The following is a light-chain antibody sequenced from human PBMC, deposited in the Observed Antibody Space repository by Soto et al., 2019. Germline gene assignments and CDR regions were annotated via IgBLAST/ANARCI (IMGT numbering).Light chain of an antibody. V-gene: IGKV3-20*01. CDR1: RGVSSST. CDR3: QQYGSSPVS. CDR2: GAS. Sequence: EIVLTQSPGTLSLSPGERAPLPCRASRGVSSSTLAWYQHKPGQPPRLVMYGASSRATGIPDRFSGSGSGTDFTLTIARLEPEDFAIYYCQQYGSSPVSFGQGTKLEIK. J-gene: IGKJ2*03.